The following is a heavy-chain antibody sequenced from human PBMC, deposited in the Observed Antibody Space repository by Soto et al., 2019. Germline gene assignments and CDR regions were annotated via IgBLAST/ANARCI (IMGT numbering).Heavy chain of an antibody. CDR1: SDSTSSYY. CDR2: ISYSGST. CDR3: ARGTSWQLPFDY. J-gene: IGHJ4*02. V-gene: IGHV4-59*01. D-gene: IGHD6-13*01. Sequence: PSETLSLTCTVSSDSTSSYYWSWIRQPPGKGLEWIGYISYSGSTDYNPSLKSRVTISGDTSKNQFSLKVSSVTAADTAVYYCARGTSWQLPFDYWGQGTLVTVSS.